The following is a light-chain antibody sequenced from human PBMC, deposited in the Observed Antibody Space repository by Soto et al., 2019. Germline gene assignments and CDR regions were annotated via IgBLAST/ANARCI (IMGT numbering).Light chain of an antibody. CDR3: MQALQTPQIT. Sequence: DIVMTQSPLSLPVTPGDPASISCRSSQSLLHSNGYNYLDWYLQKPGQSPQLLIYLGSNRASGVPDRFSGSGSGTDFTLKISRVEAEDVGVYYCMQALQTPQITFGQGTRLEIK. J-gene: IGKJ5*01. CDR1: QSLLHSNGYNY. CDR2: LGS. V-gene: IGKV2-28*01.